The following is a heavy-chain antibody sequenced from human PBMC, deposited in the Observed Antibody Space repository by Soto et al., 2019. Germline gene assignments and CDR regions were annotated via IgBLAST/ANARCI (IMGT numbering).Heavy chain of an antibody. CDR1: GFTVSSNY. V-gene: IGHV3-66*01. CDR3: ARKAAYGDFD. CDR2: IYKGGGT. Sequence: GSLRLSCAVSGFTVSSNYMSWVRQAPGKGLEWVSLIYKGGGTFYADSVKGRFTTSRDNSKNTLYLQMSSLRAEDTAVYFCARKAAYGDFDWGQGTLVTVSS. J-gene: IGHJ4*02. D-gene: IGHD4-17*01.